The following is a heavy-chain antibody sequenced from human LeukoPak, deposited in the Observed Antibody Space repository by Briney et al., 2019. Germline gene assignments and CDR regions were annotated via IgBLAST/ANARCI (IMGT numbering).Heavy chain of an antibody. J-gene: IGHJ4*02. CDR3: ARDSYYYDSSGYYLDY. D-gene: IGHD3-22*01. CDR2: IYTSGST. CDR1: GGSISSYY. V-gene: IGHV4-4*07. Sequence: PSETLSLTCTVSGGSISSYYWSWIRQPAGKGLECIGRIYTSGSTNYNPSLKSRVTMSVDTSKNQFSLKLSSVTAADTAVYYCARDSYYYDSSGYYLDYWGQGTLVTVSS.